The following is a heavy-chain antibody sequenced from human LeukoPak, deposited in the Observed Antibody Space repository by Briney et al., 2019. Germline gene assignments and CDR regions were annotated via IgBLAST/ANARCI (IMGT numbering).Heavy chain of an antibody. CDR3: TRLRDGTPGDY. V-gene: IGHV4-39*01. CDR1: GGSISNSLYH. D-gene: IGHD1-14*01. CDR2: IYYTGNT. J-gene: IGHJ4*02. Sequence: PSETLSLTCPVSGGSISNSLYHWGWVRQPPGEGLEWIGSIYYTGNTYYSPSLKGRVTISVDTSNNQFSLKLSSVIAADTAVYYCTRLRDGTPGDYWDQGTLVTVSS.